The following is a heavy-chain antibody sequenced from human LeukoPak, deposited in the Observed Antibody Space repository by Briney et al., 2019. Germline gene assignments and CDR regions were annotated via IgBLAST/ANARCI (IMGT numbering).Heavy chain of an antibody. Sequence: ASVKVSCKASGYTFISYGVTWVRQAPGQGLKWVGWISAYKGSTDYAQKLQGRVTMTTDTSTSTVYMELRGLRSDDTAVYYCARDVSEGFGERVIDAFNLWGQGTMVTVSS. CDR3: ARDVSEGFGERVIDAFNL. J-gene: IGHJ3*01. V-gene: IGHV1-18*01. D-gene: IGHD3-10*01. CDR2: ISAYKGST. CDR1: GYTFISYG.